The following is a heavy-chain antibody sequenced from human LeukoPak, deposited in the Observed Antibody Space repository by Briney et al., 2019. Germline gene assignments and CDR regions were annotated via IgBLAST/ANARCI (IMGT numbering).Heavy chain of an antibody. J-gene: IGHJ4*02. CDR2: INPNSGGT. Sequence: GASVKVSCKASGYTFTGYYMHWVRQAPGQGLEWMGWINPNSGGTSYAQKFQGWVTMTRDTSISTAYMELSRLRSDDTAVYYCARVNSGYDLGYFDYWGQGTLVTVSS. V-gene: IGHV1-2*04. CDR1: GYTFTGYY. D-gene: IGHD5-12*01. CDR3: ARVNSGYDLGYFDY.